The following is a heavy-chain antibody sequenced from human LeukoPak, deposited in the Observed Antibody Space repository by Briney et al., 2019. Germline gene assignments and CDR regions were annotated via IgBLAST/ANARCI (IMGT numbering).Heavy chain of an antibody. Sequence: QPGGSLRLSCAASGFTLSSYAMSWVRQAPGKGLEWVSYISSSGSTIYYADSVKGRFTISRDNAKNSLYLQMNSLRAEDTAVYYCARDGPGEWELLGDFDYWGQGTLVTVSS. CDR2: ISSSGSTI. V-gene: IGHV3-48*03. J-gene: IGHJ4*02. CDR3: ARDGPGEWELLGDFDY. D-gene: IGHD1-26*01. CDR1: GFTLSSYA.